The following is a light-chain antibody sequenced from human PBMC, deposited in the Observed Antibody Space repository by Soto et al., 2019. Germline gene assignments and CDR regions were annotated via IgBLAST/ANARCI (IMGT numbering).Light chain of an antibody. CDR1: SSDVGSYNL. J-gene: IGLJ2*01. Sequence: QSALTQPASVSGSPGQSITISCTGTSSDVGSYNLVSWYQQHPGKAPKIMIYEGNKRPSGVSNRFTGSKSGYTASLTISGRQAEDEADYYFCSYYGSSTPLVFGGGTKLTVL. CDR3: CSYYGSSTPLV. V-gene: IGLV2-23*01. CDR2: EGN.